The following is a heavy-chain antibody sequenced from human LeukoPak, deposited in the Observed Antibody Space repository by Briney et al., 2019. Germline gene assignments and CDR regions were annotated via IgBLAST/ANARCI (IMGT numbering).Heavy chain of an antibody. J-gene: IGHJ3*02. D-gene: IGHD2-2*01. CDR2: IYYSGST. CDR1: GGSISSYY. V-gene: IGHV4-59*01. Sequence: SETLSLTCTVSGGSISSYYWSWIRQPPGKGLEWIGYIYYSGSTNYNPSLKSRVTISVDTSKNQFSLKLSSVTAADTAVYYCAREVQYCSSTSCSRGGAFDIWGQGTMVTVSS. CDR3: AREVQYCSSTSCSRGGAFDI.